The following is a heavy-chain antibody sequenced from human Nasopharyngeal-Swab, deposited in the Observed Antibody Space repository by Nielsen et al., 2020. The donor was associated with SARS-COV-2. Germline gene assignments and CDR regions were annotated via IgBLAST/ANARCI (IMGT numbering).Heavy chain of an antibody. Sequence: GGSLRLSCAASGFTFSNYNMNWVRQAPGKGLEWVSSISGSTTYIYYADSVRGRFTISRDNAKNSLHLQMNSLRAEDTAVYYCTRDGLDYDFWSAYFMDVWSQGTTVTVSS. CDR1: GFTFSNYN. CDR3: TRDGLDYDFWSAYFMDV. CDR2: ISGSTTYI. J-gene: IGHJ6*02. D-gene: IGHD3-3*01. V-gene: IGHV3-21*01.